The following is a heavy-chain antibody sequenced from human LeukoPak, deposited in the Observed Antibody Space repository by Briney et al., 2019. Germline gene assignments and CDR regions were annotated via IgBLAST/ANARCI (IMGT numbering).Heavy chain of an antibody. CDR1: GGSISSGGYS. D-gene: IGHD2-21*01. CDR3: ARGEGSLFDY. J-gene: IGHJ4*02. CDR2: IYHSGST. V-gene: IGHV4-30-2*01. Sequence: KSSETLSLTCAVSGGSISSGGYSWSWIRQPPGKGLEWIGYIYHSGSTYYNPSLKSRVTISVDRSKNQFSLKLSSVTAADTAVYYCARGEGSLFDYWAREPWSPSPQ.